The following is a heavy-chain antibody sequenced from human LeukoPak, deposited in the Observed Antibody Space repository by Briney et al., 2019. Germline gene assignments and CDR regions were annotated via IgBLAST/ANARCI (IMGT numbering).Heavy chain of an antibody. CDR3: ARDIRRDYYDSKEPADY. V-gene: IGHV3-21*01. CDR2: ISSSSSYI. CDR1: GFTFSSYS. D-gene: IGHD3-22*01. J-gene: IGHJ4*02. Sequence: GGSLRLSCAASGFTFSSYSMNWVRQAPGKGLEWVSSISSSSSYIYYADSVKGRFTISRDNAKNSLYLQMNSLRAEDTAVYYCARDIRRDYYDSKEPADYWGQGTLVTVSS.